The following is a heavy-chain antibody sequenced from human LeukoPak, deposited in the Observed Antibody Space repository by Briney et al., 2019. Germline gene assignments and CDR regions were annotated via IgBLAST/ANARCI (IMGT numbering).Heavy chain of an antibody. CDR1: GGSISSYY. D-gene: IGHD3-16*01. J-gene: IGHJ5*02. CDR3: AREQGGWFDP. V-gene: IGHV4-59*01. Sequence: SETLSLTCTVSGGSISSYYWSWIRQPPGKGLEWIGYIYYSGSTNYNPSLKSRVTISVDTSKNQFSLKLSSVTAADTAVYYCAREQGGWFDPWGQGTLVTVSS. CDR2: IYYSGST.